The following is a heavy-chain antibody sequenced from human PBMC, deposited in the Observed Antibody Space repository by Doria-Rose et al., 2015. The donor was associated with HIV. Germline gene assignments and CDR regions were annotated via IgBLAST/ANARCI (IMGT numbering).Heavy chain of an antibody. J-gene: IGHJ6*03. Sequence: VQLQESGGGLVQPGRSLRLSCVGSGFSFESCAMHWVRLAPGKGLEWVAGISWDSGAKGNADSVEGRFTIFRDNAKKSVYLEMRSLRPEDTAFYYCAKAPIIGPKYYFYMDVWGKGTSVTVSS. CDR2: ISWDSGAK. D-gene: IGHD3-3*01. CDR3: AKAPIIGPKYYFYMDV. V-gene: IGHV3-9*01. CDR1: GFSFESCA.